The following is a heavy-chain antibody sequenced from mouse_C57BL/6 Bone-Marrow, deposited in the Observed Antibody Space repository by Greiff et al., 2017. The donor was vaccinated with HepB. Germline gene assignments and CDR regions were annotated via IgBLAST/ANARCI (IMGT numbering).Heavy chain of an antibody. J-gene: IGHJ2*01. CDR2: INPNNGGT. CDR1: GYTFTDYY. D-gene: IGHD1-1*01. Sequence: EVQLQQSGPELVKPGASVKISCKASGYTFTDYYMNWVKQSHGKSLEWIGDINPNNGGTSYNQKFKGKATLTVDKSSSTAYMELRSLTSEDSAVYYCARTPPIYYYGSSYFDYWGQGTTLTVSS. V-gene: IGHV1-26*01. CDR3: ARTPPIYYYGSSYFDY.